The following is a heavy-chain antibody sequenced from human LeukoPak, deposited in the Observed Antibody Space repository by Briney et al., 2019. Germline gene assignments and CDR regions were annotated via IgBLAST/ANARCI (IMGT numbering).Heavy chain of an antibody. CDR3: ARDDRNDDAFDI. Sequence: SVKVSCKASGGTFSSYAISWVRQAPGQGLEWMGGIIPIFGTANYAQKFQGRVTITTDESTSTAYMELSSLRSEDTAVYYCARDDRNDDAFDIWGQGTMVTVSS. CDR1: GGTFSSYA. V-gene: IGHV1-69*05. J-gene: IGHJ3*02. D-gene: IGHD1-1*01. CDR2: IIPIFGTA.